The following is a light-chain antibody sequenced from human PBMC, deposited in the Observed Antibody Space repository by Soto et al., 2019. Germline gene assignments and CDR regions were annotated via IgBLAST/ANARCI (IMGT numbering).Light chain of an antibody. CDR2: ASS. CDR3: QQSSSTPWT. Sequence: DIQMTQSPSSLSASVGDSVTITCRASQNIGGYLNWYQQKPGRAPRLLIYASSSLKSGVPSRFSGSGSGTDFTLTISSLQPEDFATCCCQQSSSTPWTFGQGTKVDIK. V-gene: IGKV1-39*01. J-gene: IGKJ1*01. CDR1: QNIGGY.